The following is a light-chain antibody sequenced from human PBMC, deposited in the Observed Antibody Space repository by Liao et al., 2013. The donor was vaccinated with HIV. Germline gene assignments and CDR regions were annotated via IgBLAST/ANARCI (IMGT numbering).Light chain of an antibody. J-gene: IGLJ1*01. Sequence: YVLPQPPSVSVAPGKTARITCGGNNIGGKSVHWYQQKPGQSPVLIIYEDTKRPAGIPGRFSGSNSGNTATLTISGTQAMDEADYFCQAWDSSTAYVFGTGTKVTVL. CDR3: QAWDSSTAYV. CDR1: NIGGKS. V-gene: IGLV3-21*01. CDR2: EDT.